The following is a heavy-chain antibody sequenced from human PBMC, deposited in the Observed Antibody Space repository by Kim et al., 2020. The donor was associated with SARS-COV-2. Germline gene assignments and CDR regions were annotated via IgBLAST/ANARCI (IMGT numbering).Heavy chain of an antibody. V-gene: IGHV3-33*05. Sequence: GGSLRLSCAASGFTFSSYGMHWVRQAPGKGLEWVAVISYDGSNKYYADSVKGRFTISRDNSKNTLYLQMNSLRAEDTAVYYCARDLRDYVWGSYYYYYGMDVWGQGTTVTVSS. CDR1: GFTFSSYG. D-gene: IGHD3-16*01. CDR2: ISYDGSNK. CDR3: ARDLRDYVWGSYYYYYGMDV. J-gene: IGHJ6*02.